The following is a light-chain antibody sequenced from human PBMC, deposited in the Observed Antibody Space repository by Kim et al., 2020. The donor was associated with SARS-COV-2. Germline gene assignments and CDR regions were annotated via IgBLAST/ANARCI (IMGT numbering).Light chain of an antibody. Sequence: QSVTSSCTGSSSDVGSYNRVSWYQQPPGTAPKLMIYEVSNRPSGVPDRFSGSKSGNTASLTISGLQAEDEADYYCSSYTSSSTLYVFGTGTKVTVL. V-gene: IGLV2-18*02. CDR2: EVS. J-gene: IGLJ1*01. CDR1: SSDVGSYNR. CDR3: SSYTSSSTLYV.